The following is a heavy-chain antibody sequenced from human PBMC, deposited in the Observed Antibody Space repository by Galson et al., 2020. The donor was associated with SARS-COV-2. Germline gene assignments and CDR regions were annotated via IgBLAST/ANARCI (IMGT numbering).Heavy chain of an antibody. Sequence: GESLKISCVASGFTFSDHYMDWVRQAPGKGLEWVGRTRNKANSYTTEYAASVKGRFTISRDDSKNSLYLQMNSLKTEDTAVYYCASGVIAVAGLYYFDYWGQGTLVTVSS. CDR1: GFTFSDHY. CDR3: ASGVIAVAGLYYFDY. J-gene: IGHJ4*02. D-gene: IGHD6-19*01. V-gene: IGHV3-72*01. CDR2: TRNKANSYTT.